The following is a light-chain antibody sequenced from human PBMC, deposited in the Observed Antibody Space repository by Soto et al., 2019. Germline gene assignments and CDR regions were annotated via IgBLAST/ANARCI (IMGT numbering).Light chain of an antibody. CDR2: WAS. CDR1: QSVLNTPTITTS. Sequence: DIVMTQSPDSLAVSLGERATINSKPAQSVLNTPTITTSLAWYQQKPGQPPKLLIYWASTRESGVPDRFSGSGSGTDFTLTISSLQAEDVAVYYCHQYGSPWYTFGQGTNLEIK. CDR3: HQYGSPWYT. J-gene: IGKJ2*01. V-gene: IGKV4-1*01.